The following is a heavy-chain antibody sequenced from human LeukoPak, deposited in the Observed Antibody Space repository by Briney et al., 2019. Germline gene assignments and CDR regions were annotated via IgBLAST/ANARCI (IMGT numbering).Heavy chain of an antibody. CDR2: IRFDGSNK. V-gene: IGHV3-30*02. CDR3: AREGRVLWFGELLSHWFDP. D-gene: IGHD3-10*01. J-gene: IGHJ5*02. Sequence: GGSLRLSCAASGFTFNNCGMHWVRQAPGKGLEWVAFIRFDGSNKYYADSVKGRFTISRDNSKSTVYLQMNSLRAEDTAVYYCAREGRVLWFGELLSHWFDPWAQGTLVTVSS. CDR1: GFTFNNCG.